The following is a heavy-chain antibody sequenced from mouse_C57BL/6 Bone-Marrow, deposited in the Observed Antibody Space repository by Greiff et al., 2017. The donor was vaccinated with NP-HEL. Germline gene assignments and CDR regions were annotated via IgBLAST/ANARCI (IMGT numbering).Heavy chain of an antibody. J-gene: IGHJ3*01. Sequence: EVQVVESGGGLVQPGESLKLSCESNEYEFPSHDMSWVRKTPAKRLELVAAINSDGGSTYYPDTMERRFIISRDNTKKTLYLQMSSLRSEDTALYYCARHKDYYGSSSFAYWGQGTLVTVSA. V-gene: IGHV5-2*01. D-gene: IGHD1-1*01. CDR1: EYEFPSHD. CDR2: INSDGGST. CDR3: ARHKDYYGSSSFAY.